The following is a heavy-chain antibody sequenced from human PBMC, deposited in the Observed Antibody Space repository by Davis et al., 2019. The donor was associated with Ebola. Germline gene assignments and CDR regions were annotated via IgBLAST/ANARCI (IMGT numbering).Heavy chain of an antibody. CDR1: GYTFTSYG. Sequence: ASVKVSCKASGYTFTSYGISWVRQAPGQGLEWMGWINPNSGGTNYAQKFQGRVTMTRDTSISTAYMELSRLRSDDTAVYYCAREAVVPAAIGYWGQGTLVTVSS. CDR2: INPNSGGT. D-gene: IGHD2-2*02. V-gene: IGHV1-2*02. CDR3: AREAVVPAAIGY. J-gene: IGHJ4*02.